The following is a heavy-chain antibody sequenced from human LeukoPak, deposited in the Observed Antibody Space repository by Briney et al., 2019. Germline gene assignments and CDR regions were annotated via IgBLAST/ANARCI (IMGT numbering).Heavy chain of an antibody. Sequence: PSETLSLTCTVSGGSISSSSYYWGWIRQPPGKGLEWIGSIYYSGSTNYNPSLKSRVTISVDTSKNQFSLKLSSVTAADTAVYYCARGGGDSNWFDPWGQGTLVTVSS. D-gene: IGHD2-21*02. CDR2: IYYSGST. CDR3: ARGGGDSNWFDP. CDR1: GGSISSSSYY. V-gene: IGHV4-39*07. J-gene: IGHJ5*02.